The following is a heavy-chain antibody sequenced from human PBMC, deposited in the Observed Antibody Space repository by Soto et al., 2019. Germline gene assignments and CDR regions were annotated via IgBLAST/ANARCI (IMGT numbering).Heavy chain of an antibody. CDR1: GGSISSGGYY. CDR2: IYYSGRT. D-gene: IGHD3-3*01. V-gene: IGHV4-31*03. J-gene: IGHJ5*02. Sequence: SETLSLTCTVSGGSISSGGYYWSWIRQHPGKGLEWIGYIYYSGRTYYNPSLHSRVTIAVDTSKHQFSLKLSSVTAADTAVYYCASALRFLEWPWMNWFDHWGEGTLVTVSS. CDR3: ASALRFLEWPWMNWFDH.